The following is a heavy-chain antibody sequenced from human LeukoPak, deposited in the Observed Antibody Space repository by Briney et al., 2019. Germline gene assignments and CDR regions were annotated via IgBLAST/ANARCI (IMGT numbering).Heavy chain of an antibody. V-gene: IGHV1-2*02. D-gene: IGHD5-12*01. CDR2: INPNSGDT. J-gene: IGHJ4*02. CDR3: ARERYTAYGNFDY. CDR1: GYTFTNHP. Sequence: GASVTVSCKASGYTFTNHPMHWVRQAPGQGLEWMGWINPNSGDTNYVQKFQGRVTMTRDPSISTAYMELSGLRADDTAVYYCARERYTAYGNFDYWGQGTQVTVSS.